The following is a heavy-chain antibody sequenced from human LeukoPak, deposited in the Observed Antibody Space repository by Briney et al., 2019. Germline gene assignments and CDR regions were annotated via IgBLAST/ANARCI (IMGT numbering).Heavy chain of an antibody. CDR2: IIPIFGTA. Sequence: GASVTVSCKASGGTFSSYAISWVRQAPGQGLEWMGGIIPIFGTANYAQKFQGRVTITADESTSTAYMELSSLRSEDTAVYYCASPGGTAWVSHIFGVVPPLDYWGQGTLVTVSS. V-gene: IGHV1-69*13. D-gene: IGHD3-3*01. CDR1: GGTFSSYA. CDR3: ASPGGTAWVSHIFGVVPPLDY. J-gene: IGHJ4*02.